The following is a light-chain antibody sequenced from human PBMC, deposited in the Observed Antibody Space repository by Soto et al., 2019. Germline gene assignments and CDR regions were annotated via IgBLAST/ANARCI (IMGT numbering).Light chain of an antibody. J-gene: IGLJ1*01. Sequence: QSALTQPASVSGSPGQSITISCTGNSSDVGSYNLVSWYQQHPGKAPKLMIYEGSKRPSGVSNRFSGSKSGNTASLTISGLQAEDEADYYCCSYAGSSTNYVFGTGT. V-gene: IGLV2-23*01. CDR3: CSYAGSSTNYV. CDR1: SSDVGSYNL. CDR2: EGS.